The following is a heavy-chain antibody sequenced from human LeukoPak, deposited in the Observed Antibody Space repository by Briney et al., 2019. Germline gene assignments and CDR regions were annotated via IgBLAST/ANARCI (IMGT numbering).Heavy chain of an antibody. J-gene: IGHJ6*03. CDR1: GYTFTGYY. Sequence: ASVKVSCKASGYTFTGYYMHWVRQAPGQGLEWMGRINPNSGGTNYAQKFQGRVTMTRDTSISTAYMELSRLRSDDTAVYYCARDSSGWYDPNYYYYMDVWGKGTTLTVSS. CDR3: ARDSSGWYDPNYYYYMDV. D-gene: IGHD6-19*01. V-gene: IGHV1-2*06. CDR2: INPNSGGT.